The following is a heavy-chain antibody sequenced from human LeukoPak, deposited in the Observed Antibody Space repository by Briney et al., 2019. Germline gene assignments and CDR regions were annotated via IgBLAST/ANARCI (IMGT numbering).Heavy chain of an antibody. D-gene: IGHD3-10*01. CDR2: IYTSGST. Sequence: SETLSLTCTVSGGSISGGAYYWSWIRQPAGKGLEWIGRIYTSGSTNYNPSLKSRVTMSVDTSKNQFSLKLSSVTAADTAVYYCATLDITMVRGVREYWGQGTLVTVSS. CDR3: ATLDITMVRGVREY. V-gene: IGHV4-4*07. J-gene: IGHJ4*02. CDR1: GGSISGGAYY.